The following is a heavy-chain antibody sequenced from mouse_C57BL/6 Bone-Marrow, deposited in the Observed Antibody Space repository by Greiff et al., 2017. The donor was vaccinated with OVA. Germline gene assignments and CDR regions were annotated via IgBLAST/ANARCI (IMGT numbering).Heavy chain of an antibody. V-gene: IGHV1-69*01. CDR3: ARCPITTVVDLDY. CDR1: GYTFTSYW. D-gene: IGHD1-1*01. CDR2: IDPSDSYT. Sequence: QVQLQQPGAELVMPGASVKLSCKASGYTFTSYWMHWVKQRPGQGLEWIGEIDPSDSYTNYNQKFKGKSTLTVDKSSSTAYMQLSSLTSEDSAVYYCARCPITTVVDLDYWGQGTTLTVSS. J-gene: IGHJ2*01.